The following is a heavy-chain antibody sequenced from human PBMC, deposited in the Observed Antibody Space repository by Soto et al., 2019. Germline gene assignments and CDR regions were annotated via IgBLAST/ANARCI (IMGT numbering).Heavy chain of an antibody. CDR3: ARDRYYYDSRGFDP. V-gene: IGHV1-2*02. CDR1: GYTFTGYD. Sequence: SSSASGYTFTGYDIQWLRQAIGQGLEWMGWINPNSGGTNYAQKFQGRVTMTRDTSISTAYMELSRLRSDDTAVYYCARDRYYYDSRGFDPWGQGTLVTLSS. J-gene: IGHJ5*02. D-gene: IGHD3-22*01. CDR2: INPNSGGT.